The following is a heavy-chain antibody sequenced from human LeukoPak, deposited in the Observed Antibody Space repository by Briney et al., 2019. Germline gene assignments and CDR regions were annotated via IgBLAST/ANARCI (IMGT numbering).Heavy chain of an antibody. CDR1: GFTVSVNY. CDR2: IYTGGST. V-gene: IGHV3-66*01. J-gene: IGHJ4*02. D-gene: IGHD3-10*01. CDR3: ARTPMSMVRGVMLD. Sequence: GGSLRLSCAASGFTVSVNYMTWVRQAPGKGLEWVSVIYTGGSTYYADSVKGRYTISRDKSESTVYLQMNSLRVEDTAVYYCARTPMSMVRGVMLDWGQGTRVTVSS.